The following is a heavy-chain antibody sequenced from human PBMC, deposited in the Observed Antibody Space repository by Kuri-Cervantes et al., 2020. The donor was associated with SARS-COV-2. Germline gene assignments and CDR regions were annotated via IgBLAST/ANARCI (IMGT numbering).Heavy chain of an antibody. CDR1: GGSISSSGHG. V-gene: IGHV4-39*01. CDR3: GRQASDWHIDY. Sequence: ESLKISCSVSGGSISSSGHGWGWVRQPPGKGLEWIGSIYFSGSTYYTPSLKSRVTISVDTSKNQFSLKLTSVTATDTAVYYCGRQASDWHIDYWGQGTLVTVSS. D-gene: IGHD3-9*01. J-gene: IGHJ4*02. CDR2: IYFSGST.